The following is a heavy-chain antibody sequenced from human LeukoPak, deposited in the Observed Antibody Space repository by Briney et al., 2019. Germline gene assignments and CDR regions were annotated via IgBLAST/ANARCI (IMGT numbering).Heavy chain of an antibody. CDR3: AKPLIVVVPAFNY. CDR2: ISYDESVK. V-gene: IGHV3-30-3*02. J-gene: IGHJ4*02. Sequence: GGSLRLSCAVSGFTFSNYPMHWVRQAPGKGLEWVAVISYDESVKYYADSVEGRFTISRDNSKNTLYLQMNSLRLEDTAVYYCAKPLIVVVPAFNYWGQGTLVTVSS. CDR1: GFTFSNYP. D-gene: IGHD2-2*01.